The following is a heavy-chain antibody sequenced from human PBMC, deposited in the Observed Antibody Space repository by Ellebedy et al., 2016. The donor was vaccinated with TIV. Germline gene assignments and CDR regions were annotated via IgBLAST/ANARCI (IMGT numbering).Heavy chain of an antibody. CDR1: GFTFTSSA. CDR3: AAITPRVAV. Sequence: AASVTVSCKASGFTFTSSAMQWVRPARGQRLEWIGWIVVGSGNTNYAQKFQERVTITRDMSTSTAYMELSSLRSEDTAVYYRAAITPRVAVWGQGTTVTVSS. V-gene: IGHV1-58*02. CDR2: IVVGSGNT. J-gene: IGHJ6*02.